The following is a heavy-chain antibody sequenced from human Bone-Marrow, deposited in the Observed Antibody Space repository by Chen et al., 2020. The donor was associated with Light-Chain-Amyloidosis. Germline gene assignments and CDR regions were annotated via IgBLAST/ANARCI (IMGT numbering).Heavy chain of an antibody. V-gene: IGHV3-23*04. D-gene: IGHD6-19*01. CDR2: ISGGDT. CDR1: GFTLSNYA. J-gene: IGHJ6*02. CDR3: AKRGSYYYYGMDV. Sequence: EVLLVESGGGLVQPGGSLRLSCAASGFTLSNYAMDWVRQAPGKGLGWVSSISGGDTYNATSVKGRFTVSRDDAGNTLYLQMNSLRAEDTAVYYCAKRGSYYYYGMDVWGQGTTVTVSS.